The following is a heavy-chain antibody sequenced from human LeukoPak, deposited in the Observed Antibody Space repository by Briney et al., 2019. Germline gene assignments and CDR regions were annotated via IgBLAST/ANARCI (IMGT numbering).Heavy chain of an antibody. CDR3: ARGRGRWVTTGWFDP. CDR1: GGSFSGYY. D-gene: IGHD4-17*01. V-gene: IGHV4-34*01. CDR2: INHSGST. Sequence: SETLSLTCAVYGGSFSGYYWSWIRQPPGKGLEWIGEINHSGSTNYNPSLKSRVTIPVDTSKNQFSLKLSSVTAADTAVYYCARGRGRWVTTGWFDPWGQGTLVTVSS. J-gene: IGHJ5*02.